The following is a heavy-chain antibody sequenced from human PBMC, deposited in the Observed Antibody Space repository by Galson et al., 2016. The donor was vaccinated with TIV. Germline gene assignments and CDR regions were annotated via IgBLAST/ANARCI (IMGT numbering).Heavy chain of an antibody. Sequence: SLRLSCAASGFSFTAYGMHWVRQAPGKGLEWVAFTRYDGSDQHYADSVKGRFTISRDNSKNTLYLQLNSLRPEDMAVYYCARDAGQIVGTLESYDSSGYCDKWGQGTLVTVSS. CDR2: TRYDGSDQ. V-gene: IGHV3-30*02. D-gene: IGHD3-22*01. J-gene: IGHJ4*02. CDR1: GFSFTAYG. CDR3: ARDAGQIVGTLESYDSSGYCDK.